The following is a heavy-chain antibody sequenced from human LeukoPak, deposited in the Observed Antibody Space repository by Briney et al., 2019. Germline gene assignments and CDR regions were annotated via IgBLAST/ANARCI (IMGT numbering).Heavy chain of an antibody. V-gene: IGHV3-21*01. J-gene: IGHJ3*02. D-gene: IGHD3-16*01. CDR1: GFTFSTYS. CDR2: ISSSSSYL. CDR3: ARVGFGLQHDAFDI. Sequence: GGSLRLSCSASGFTFSTYSMNWVRQAPGKGLQWVSSISSSSSYLYYADSVKGRFTISRDNAKNSLYLQMNSLRAEDTAVYYCARVGFGLQHDAFDIWGQGTMVTVSS.